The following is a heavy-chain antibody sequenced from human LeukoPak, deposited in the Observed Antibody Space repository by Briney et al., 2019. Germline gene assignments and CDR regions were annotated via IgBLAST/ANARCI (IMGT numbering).Heavy chain of an antibody. CDR2: ISSNGGST. V-gene: IGHV3-64*01. J-gene: IGHJ4*02. Sequence: GGSLRLSCAASGFTFSNFAMHWVRQAPGKGLEYVSAISSNGGSTYYANSVRARFTISRDNSKNTLYLQMASLRAEDMAVYYCAREVPAAVAYFDYWGQGTLVTVSS. CDR3: AREVPAAVAYFDY. CDR1: GFTFSNFA. D-gene: IGHD2-2*01.